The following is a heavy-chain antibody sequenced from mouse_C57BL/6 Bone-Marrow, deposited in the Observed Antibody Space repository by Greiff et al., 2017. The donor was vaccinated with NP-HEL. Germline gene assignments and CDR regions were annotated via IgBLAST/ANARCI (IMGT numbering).Heavy chain of an antibody. CDR1: GFTFSDYY. V-gene: IGHV5-12*01. Sequence: EVQGVESGGGLVQPGGSLKLSCAASGFTFSDYYMYWVRQTPEKRLEWVAYISNGGGSTYYPDTVKGRFTISRDTAKNTLYLQMSRLKSEDTAMYYCARQGMVKGRRYFDVWGTGTTVTVSS. CDR3: ARQGMVKGRRYFDV. CDR2: ISNGGGST. D-gene: IGHD2-2*01. J-gene: IGHJ1*03.